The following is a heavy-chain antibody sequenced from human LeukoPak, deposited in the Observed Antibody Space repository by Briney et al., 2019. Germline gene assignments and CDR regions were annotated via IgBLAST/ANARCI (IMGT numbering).Heavy chain of an antibody. J-gene: IGHJ4*02. CDR3: AKDPGRAAAGTFDY. CDR1: GFTFSSYG. CDR2: ISYDGSNK. D-gene: IGHD6-13*01. V-gene: IGHV3-30*18. Sequence: GGSLRLSCAASGFTFSSYGMHWVRQAPGKGLEWVAVISYDGSNKYYADSVKGRFTISRDNSKNTLYLQMNSLRAEDTAVYYCAKDPGRAAAGTFDYWGQGTLVTVSS.